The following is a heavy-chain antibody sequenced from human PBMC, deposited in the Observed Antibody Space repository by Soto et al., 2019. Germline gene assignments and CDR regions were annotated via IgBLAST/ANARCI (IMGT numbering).Heavy chain of an antibody. V-gene: IGHV1-69*13. J-gene: IGHJ6*02. CDR2: IIPIFGTA. CDR3: ARVRTYYYDSSGPNGMDV. D-gene: IGHD3-22*01. Sequence: GASVKVSCKASGGTFSSYAISWVRQAPGQGLEWMGGIIPIFGTANYAQKFQGRVTITADESTSTAYMELSSLRSEDTAVYYCARVRTYYYDSSGPNGMDVWGQGTTVTVS. CDR1: GGTFSSYA.